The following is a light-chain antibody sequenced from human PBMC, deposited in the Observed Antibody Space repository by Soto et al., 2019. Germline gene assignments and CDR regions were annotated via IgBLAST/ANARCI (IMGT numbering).Light chain of an antibody. V-gene: IGKV3-11*01. CDR3: QQRGSWPYT. J-gene: IGKJ2*01. CDR1: QDVSVS. Sequence: IVLTQSPDTLSLSPGAGATLSCRASQDVSVSLVWYQQRPGQAPRLLIHDASNRAAGIPARFSAYGSGTDFTLIIGSLEPEDSALYYCQQRGSWPYTFGQGTKVDIK. CDR2: DAS.